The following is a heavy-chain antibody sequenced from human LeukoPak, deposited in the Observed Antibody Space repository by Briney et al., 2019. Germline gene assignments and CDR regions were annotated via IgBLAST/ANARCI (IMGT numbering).Heavy chain of an antibody. Sequence: SETLSLTCTVSGGSISSYYWSWIRQPAGKGLEWIGRIYTSGSTNYNPSLKSRVTMSVDTFKNQFSLKLSSVTAADTAVYYCARDFAYIWNYYYYYYMDVWGKGTTVTVSS. J-gene: IGHJ6*03. D-gene: IGHD1-20*01. V-gene: IGHV4-4*07. CDR3: ARDFAYIWNYYYYYYMDV. CDR1: GGSISSYY. CDR2: IYTSGST.